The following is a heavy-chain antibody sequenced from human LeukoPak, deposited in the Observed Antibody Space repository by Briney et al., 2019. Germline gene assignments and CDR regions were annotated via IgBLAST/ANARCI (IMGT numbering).Heavy chain of an antibody. V-gene: IGHV1-46*01. Sequence: ASVKVSCKASGYTFTSYYMHWVRQAPGQELEWMGIINPSGGSTSYAQKFQGRVTMTRDTSTSTVYMELSSLRSEDTAVYYCARDFAPYYYDSSGSPGAKMPFDYWGQGTLVTVSS. CDR2: INPSGGST. D-gene: IGHD3-22*01. CDR1: GYTFTSYY. J-gene: IGHJ4*02. CDR3: ARDFAPYYYDSSGSPGAKMPFDY.